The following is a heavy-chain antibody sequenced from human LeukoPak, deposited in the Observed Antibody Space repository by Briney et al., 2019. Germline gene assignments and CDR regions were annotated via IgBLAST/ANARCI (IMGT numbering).Heavy chain of an antibody. CDR2: ISSSSSYI. V-gene: IGHV3-21*01. CDR3: ARSYHHRRPDSSGYYLEHFDY. D-gene: IGHD3-22*01. CDR1: GFTFSSYS. Sequence: GGSLRLSCAASGFTFSSYSMNWVRQAPGKGLEWVSSISSSSSYIYYADSVKGRFTISRDNAKNSLYLQMNSLRAEDTAVYYCARSYHHRRPDSSGYYLEHFDYWGQGTLVTVSS. J-gene: IGHJ4*02.